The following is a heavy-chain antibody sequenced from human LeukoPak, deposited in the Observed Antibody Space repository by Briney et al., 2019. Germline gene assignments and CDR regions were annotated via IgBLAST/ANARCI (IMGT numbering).Heavy chain of an antibody. CDR3: ARGELQGHYYYYYYMTS. V-gene: IGHV4-34*01. J-gene: IGHJ6*03. Sequence: SETLSLTCAVYGGSFSGYYWSWIRQPPGKGLEWIGEINHSGSTNYNPSLKSRVTISVDTSKNQFSLKLSSVTAADTAVYYCARGELQGHYYYYYYMTSGSKGPRSPSP. CDR1: GGSFSGYY. D-gene: IGHD1-26*01. CDR2: INHSGST.